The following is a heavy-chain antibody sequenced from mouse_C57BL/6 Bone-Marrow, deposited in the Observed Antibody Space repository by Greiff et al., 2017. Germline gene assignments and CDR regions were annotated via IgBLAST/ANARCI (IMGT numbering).Heavy chain of an antibody. J-gene: IGHJ2*01. CDR1: GFTFSSSG. CDR3: SRHGCYYAFDY. V-gene: IGHV5-6*01. D-gene: IGHD1-1*01. CDR2: ISSGGSYT. Sequence: EVKLVESGGDLVKPGGSLKLSCAASGFTFSSSGMSWVRQTPDKRLEWVATISSGGSYTYYPDSVKGRFTISRDNAKNTLYLQMSSLKSEDTAMYYCSRHGCYYAFDYWGQGTTLTVSS.